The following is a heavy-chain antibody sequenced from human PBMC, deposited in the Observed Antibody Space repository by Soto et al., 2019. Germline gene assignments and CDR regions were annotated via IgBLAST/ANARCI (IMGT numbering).Heavy chain of an antibody. CDR2: IYPGDSDT. CDR3: ARHGDGYYYYYGMDV. V-gene: IGHV5-51*01. Sequence: PGESLKISCKGSGYSCTSYWIGWVRQMPGKGREWMGIIYPGDSDTRYSPSFQGQVTISAGKSISTAYLQWSSLKASDTAMYYCARHGDGYYYYYGMDVWRQGTTVPSP. J-gene: IGHJ6*02. D-gene: IGHD2-21*01. CDR1: GYSCTSYW.